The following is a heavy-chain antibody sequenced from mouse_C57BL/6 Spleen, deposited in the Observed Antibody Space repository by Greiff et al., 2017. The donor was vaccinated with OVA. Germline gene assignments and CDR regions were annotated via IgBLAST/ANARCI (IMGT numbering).Heavy chain of an antibody. CDR1: GYTFTSYW. V-gene: IGHV1-55*01. Sequence: VQLQQPGAELVKPGASVKMSCKASGYTFTSYWITWVKQRPGQGLEWIGDIYPGSCSTNYNEKFKSKATMTVDTSSTTAYMQLSSLTSEDSAVCYCARGYYYDCGGAAWFAYWGQGTLVTVSA. J-gene: IGHJ3*01. CDR2: IYPGSCST. CDR3: ARGYYYDCGGAAWFAY. D-gene: IGHD2-4*01.